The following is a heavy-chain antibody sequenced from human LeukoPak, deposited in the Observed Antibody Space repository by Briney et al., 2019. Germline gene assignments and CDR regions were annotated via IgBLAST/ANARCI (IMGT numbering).Heavy chain of an antibody. V-gene: IGHV4-59*06. J-gene: IGHJ1*01. CDR1: GGSISSYY. Sequence: SETLSLTCTVSGGSISSYYWSWIRQHPGKGLEWIGYIYYSGSTYYNPSLKSRVTISVDTSKNQFSLKLSSVTAADTAVYYCARGGPPYCSGGSCYGAEYFQHWGQGTLVTVSS. D-gene: IGHD2-15*01. CDR2: IYYSGST. CDR3: ARGGPPYCSGGSCYGAEYFQH.